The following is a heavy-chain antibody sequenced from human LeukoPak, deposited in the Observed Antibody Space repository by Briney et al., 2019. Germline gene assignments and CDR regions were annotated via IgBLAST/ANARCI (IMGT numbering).Heavy chain of an antibody. J-gene: IGHJ4*02. CDR1: GYTFTSYY. Sequence: ASVKVSFEASGYTFTSYYMHWVRQAPGQGLEWMGIINPSGGSTSYAQKFQGRVTMTRDTSTSTVYMELSSLRSEDTAVYYCARVSNRYDSSGYSFLYWGQGTLVTVSS. CDR3: ARVSNRYDSSGYSFLY. D-gene: IGHD3-22*01. V-gene: IGHV1-46*01. CDR2: INPSGGST.